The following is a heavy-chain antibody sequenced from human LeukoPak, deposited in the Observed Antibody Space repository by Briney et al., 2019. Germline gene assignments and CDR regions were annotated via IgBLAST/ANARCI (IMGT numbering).Heavy chain of an antibody. CDR3: AKAGRTTVTNPYFDY. V-gene: IGHV3-33*07. CDR1: GFTFSRYG. J-gene: IGHJ4*02. D-gene: IGHD4-17*01. CDR2: IWYDGINK. Sequence: GGSLRLSCAASGFTFSRYGMDWVRQAPGKGMEWVAVIWYDGINKYYGDSVKGPFTISRDNSTNTLYLQMNSLRAEDTAVYYCAKAGRTTVTNPYFDYWGQGTLVTVSS.